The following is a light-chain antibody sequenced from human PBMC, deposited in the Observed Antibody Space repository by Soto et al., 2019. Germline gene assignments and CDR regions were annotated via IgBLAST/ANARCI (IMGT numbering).Light chain of an antibody. J-gene: IGKJ2*01. CDR3: QHPYT. CDR1: QSVRSY. CDR2: DAS. Sequence: EIVLTQFPATLSLSPGERATLSCRASQSVRSYLAWYQQKPSQAHRHLIYDASNRDTGIPARFSGSGSGTDFTLTISSLEPEDVAVYYCQHPYTFCHGTKLEIK. V-gene: IGKV3-11*01.